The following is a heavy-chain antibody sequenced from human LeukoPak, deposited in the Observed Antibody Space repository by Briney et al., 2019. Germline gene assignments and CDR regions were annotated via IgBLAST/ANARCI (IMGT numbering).Heavy chain of an antibody. Sequence: LSLTCAVYGGSFSGYYWSWIRQAPGKGLEWVSYISSSGSTIYYADSVKGRFTISRDNAKNSLYLQMNSLRAEDTAVYYCASGTRQYDSSGYYGLDFDYWGQGTLVTVSS. V-gene: IGHV3-11*04. CDR3: ASGTRQYDSSGYYGLDFDY. CDR1: GGSFSGYY. J-gene: IGHJ4*02. CDR2: ISSSGSTI. D-gene: IGHD3-22*01.